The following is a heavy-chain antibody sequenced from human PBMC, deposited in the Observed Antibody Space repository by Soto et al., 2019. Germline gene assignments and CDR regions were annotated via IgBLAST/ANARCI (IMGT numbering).Heavy chain of an antibody. CDR3: ARDAGPDALDV. CDR1: GFAFNDYT. V-gene: IGHV3-21*01. J-gene: IGHJ3*01. Sequence: EVRLVESGGGLVKSGGSLRLSCAGSGFAFNDYTITWVRSAPGKGLEWVSSITSTSAYIDYAESVKGRFTLSRDNAKASVYLQMNSLRAGDTAMYYCARDAGPDALDVWGQGTMGTVAS. CDR2: ITSTSAYI.